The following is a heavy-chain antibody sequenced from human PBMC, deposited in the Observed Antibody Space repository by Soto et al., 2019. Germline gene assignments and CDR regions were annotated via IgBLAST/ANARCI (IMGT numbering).Heavy chain of an antibody. Sequence: QVQLVESGGGVVQPGRSLRLSCAASGFTFSSYAMQWVRQAPGKGLEWVAVISYDGSNKYYADSVKGRLTISRDNSKNTLYLQMNSLRAEDTAVYYCARPDYGSGSYPDYWGQGTLVTVSS. CDR1: GFTFSSYA. CDR3: ARPDYGSGSYPDY. J-gene: IGHJ4*02. CDR2: ISYDGSNK. V-gene: IGHV3-30-3*01. D-gene: IGHD3-10*01.